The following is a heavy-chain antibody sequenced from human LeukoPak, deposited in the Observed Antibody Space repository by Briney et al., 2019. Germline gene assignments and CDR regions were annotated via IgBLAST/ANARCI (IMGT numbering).Heavy chain of an antibody. CDR2: INPSGGST. CDR1: GYTFTSYG. CDR3: ARKGNAFDI. V-gene: IGHV1-46*01. Sequence: ASVKVSCKASGYTFTSYGITWVRQAPGQGLEWMGIINPSGGSTNFAQKFQGRVTLTRDMSTSTVYMELSSLRSEDTAVYYCARKGNAFDIWGQGTMVTVSS. J-gene: IGHJ3*02.